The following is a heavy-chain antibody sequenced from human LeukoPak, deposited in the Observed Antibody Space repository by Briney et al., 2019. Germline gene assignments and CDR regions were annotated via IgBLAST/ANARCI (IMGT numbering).Heavy chain of an antibody. CDR1: GFTFSSYG. CDR3: AKDISGSYYDY. D-gene: IGHD1-26*01. Sequence: GGSLRLSCAASGFTFSSYGMHWVRQAPGKGLEWVAFILYDGSNKYYADSVKGRFTISRDNSKNTLYLQMNSLRAEDTAVYYCAKDISGSYYDYWGQGTLVTVSS. CDR2: ILYDGSNK. V-gene: IGHV3-30*02. J-gene: IGHJ4*02.